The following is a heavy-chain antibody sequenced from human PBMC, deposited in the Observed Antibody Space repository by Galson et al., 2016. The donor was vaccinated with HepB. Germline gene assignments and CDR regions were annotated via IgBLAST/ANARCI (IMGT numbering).Heavy chain of an antibody. CDR1: GFTFSSYE. D-gene: IGHD6-13*01. V-gene: IGHV3-48*03. CDR2: ISSSGSTI. Sequence: SLRLSCAASGFTFSSYEMNWVRQAPGKGLEWVSYISSSGSTIHYADSVKGRFTVSRDNAKNSLYLQMNSLRAEDTAVYYCARDRSSLRLYYYYGMDVWGQGTTVTVSS. CDR3: ARDRSSLRLYYYYGMDV. J-gene: IGHJ6*02.